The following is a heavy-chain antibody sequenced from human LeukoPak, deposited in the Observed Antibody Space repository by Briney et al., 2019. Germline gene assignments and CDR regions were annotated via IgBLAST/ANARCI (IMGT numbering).Heavy chain of an antibody. V-gene: IGHV1-3*01. D-gene: IGHD5-12*01. Sequence: ASVKVSCKASGYSFSTYTMNWVRQAPGQRLEWMGWINAGNGNTKYSQKFQGRVTITRDTSASTAYMELRSLRSEDTAVYYCAREIDIEVYNRFFDYWGQGTLVTVSS. CDR3: AREIDIEVYNRFFDY. J-gene: IGHJ4*02. CDR2: INAGNGNT. CDR1: GYSFSTYT.